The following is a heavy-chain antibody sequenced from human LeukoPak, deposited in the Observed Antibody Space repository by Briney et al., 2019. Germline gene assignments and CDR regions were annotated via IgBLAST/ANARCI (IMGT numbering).Heavy chain of an antibody. Sequence: GGSLQISCKVSGCIFTSYCIGWGRRLPGKGREGMGIIYPGDSGPTYSPSFQGQVTISVHESITTAYLQWSSLQASDTARYYCGMSGDRVPLQDDVFDVWGQGTMVTAST. D-gene: IGHD1-26*01. J-gene: IGHJ3*01. V-gene: IGHV5-51*01. CDR3: GMSGDRVPLQDDVFDV. CDR2: IYPGDSGP. CDR1: GCIFTSYC.